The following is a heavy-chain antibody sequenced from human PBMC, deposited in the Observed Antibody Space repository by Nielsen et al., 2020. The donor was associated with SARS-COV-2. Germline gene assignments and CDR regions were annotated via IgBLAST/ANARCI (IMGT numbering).Heavy chain of an antibody. J-gene: IGHJ4*02. Sequence: SETLSLTCAVYGGSFSGYYWNWIRQSPGKGLEWIGEINVLGSTNYNPSLKGRVAISADMSRNQFSLKLSSVTAADTAVYYCASRFGPHRPFDYWGQGTLVTVSS. D-gene: IGHD3-16*01. V-gene: IGHV4-34*01. CDR3: ASRFGPHRPFDY. CDR2: INVLGST. CDR1: GGSFSGYY.